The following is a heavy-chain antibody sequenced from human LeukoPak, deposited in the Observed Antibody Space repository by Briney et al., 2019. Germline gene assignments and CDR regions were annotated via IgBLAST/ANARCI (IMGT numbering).Heavy chain of an antibody. J-gene: IGHJ4*02. Sequence: SETLSLTCTVDAGSISSRSYSWGWILQPPWKGLQWIGNIFYIGSTYYNPSLESRVTISVDTSKNQFSLKVSSVSAGDTAVYYCASLYAGRVDYWGQGTLVTVSS. V-gene: IGHV4-39*01. D-gene: IGHD4-23*01. CDR1: AGSISSRSYS. CDR3: ASLYAGRVDY. CDR2: IFYIGST.